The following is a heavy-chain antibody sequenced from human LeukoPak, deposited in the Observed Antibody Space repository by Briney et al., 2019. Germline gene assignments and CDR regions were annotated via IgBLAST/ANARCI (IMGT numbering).Heavy chain of an antibody. CDR3: ATTAKYYYDSSGYYLFDY. V-gene: IGHV1-69*04. D-gene: IGHD3-22*01. CDR1: GGTFSSYA. Sequence: SVKVSCKASGGTFSSYAISWVRQAPGQGLEWMGRIIPILGIANYAQKFQGRVTITADKSTSTAYVELSSLRSEDTAVYYCATTAKYYYDSSGYYLFDYWGQGTLVTVSS. CDR2: IIPILGIA. J-gene: IGHJ4*02.